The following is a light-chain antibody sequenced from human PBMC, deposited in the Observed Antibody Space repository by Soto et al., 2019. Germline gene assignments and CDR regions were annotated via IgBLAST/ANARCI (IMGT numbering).Light chain of an antibody. CDR3: CSYAGSRGVV. Sequence: QSALTQPASVSGSPVQSITISCTGTSSDVGSYNLVSWYQQHPGKAPKLMIYEGSKRPSGISNRFSGSKSGNTASLTISGLQAEDEADYYCCSYAGSRGVVFGGGTKLTVL. V-gene: IGLV2-23*01. CDR1: SSDVGSYNL. CDR2: EGS. J-gene: IGLJ2*01.